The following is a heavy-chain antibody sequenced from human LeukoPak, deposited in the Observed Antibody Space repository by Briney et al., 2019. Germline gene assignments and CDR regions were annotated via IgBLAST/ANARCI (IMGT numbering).Heavy chain of an antibody. J-gene: IGHJ5*02. D-gene: IGHD3-10*01. CDR2: IYYSGST. V-gene: IGHV4-39*07. CDR1: GGSISSSSYY. Sequence: SETLSLTCTVSGGSISSSSYYWGWIRQPPGKGLEWIGSIYYSGSTYYNPSLKSRVTISVDTSKNQFSLKLSSVTAADTAVYYCARVVVRGPMGGWFDPWGQGTLVTVSS. CDR3: ARVVVRGPMGGWFDP.